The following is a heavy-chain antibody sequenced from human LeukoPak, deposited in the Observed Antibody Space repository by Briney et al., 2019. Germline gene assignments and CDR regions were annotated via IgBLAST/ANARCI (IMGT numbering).Heavy chain of an antibody. V-gene: IGHV1-69*04. CDR1: GGTFSSYA. CDR3: ARGATGLLGSFDY. J-gene: IGHJ4*02. D-gene: IGHD1-26*01. CDR2: IIPILGIA. Sequence: GSSVKVSCKASGGTFSSYAISWVRQAPGQGLEWMGRIIPILGIANYAQKFQGRVTITADKSTSTAYMELRSLRSDDTAVYYCARGATGLLGSFDYWGQGTLVTVSS.